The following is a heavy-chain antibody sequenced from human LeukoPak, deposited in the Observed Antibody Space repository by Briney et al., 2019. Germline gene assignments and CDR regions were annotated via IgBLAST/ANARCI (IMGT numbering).Heavy chain of an antibody. CDR1: GYTFTGYY. Sequence: ASVKVSCKASGYTFTGYYMHWVRQAPGQGLEWMGWINPNSGGTNYAQKFQGWVTMTRNTSISKAHMELSRLRSDDTAVYYCARVYAGGLGRDSGYFDLWGRGTLVTVSP. J-gene: IGHJ2*01. V-gene: IGHV1-2*04. D-gene: IGHD4-23*01. CDR2: INPNSGGT. CDR3: ARVYAGGLGRDSGYFDL.